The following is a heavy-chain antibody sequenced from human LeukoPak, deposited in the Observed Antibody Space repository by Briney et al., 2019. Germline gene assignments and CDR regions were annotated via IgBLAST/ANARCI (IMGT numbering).Heavy chain of an antibody. CDR3: ARPLGAPGY. V-gene: IGHV3-48*04. CDR2: ISSSGNSR. Sequence: GGSLRLSCAASGFILSNYRMNWVRQAPGKGLEWVSYISSSGNSREYADSVKGRFTISRDNAKNSLYLQMNSLRAEDTAVYYCARPLGAPGYWGQGTLVTVSS. J-gene: IGHJ4*02. D-gene: IGHD1-26*01. CDR1: GFILSNYR.